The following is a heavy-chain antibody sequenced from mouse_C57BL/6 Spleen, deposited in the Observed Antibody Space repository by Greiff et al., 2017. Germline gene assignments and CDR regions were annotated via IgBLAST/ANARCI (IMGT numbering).Heavy chain of an antibody. D-gene: IGHD1-1*01. J-gene: IGHJ2*01. CDR1: GYTFTSYW. CDR3: ARRDYGNIAVDY. Sequence: VQLQQPGAELVMPGASVKLSCKASGYTFTSYWMHWVKQRPGQGLEWIGEIDPSDSYTNYNQKFKGKSTLTVDKSSSTAYMQLSSLTSEDSAVYYPARRDYGNIAVDYWGQGTTLTVSS. CDR2: IDPSDSYT. V-gene: IGHV1-69*01.